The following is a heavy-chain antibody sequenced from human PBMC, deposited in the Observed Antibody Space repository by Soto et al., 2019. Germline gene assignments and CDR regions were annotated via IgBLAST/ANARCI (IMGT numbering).Heavy chain of an antibody. CDR3: ARQDVRAWGRFDP. V-gene: IGHV4-39*01. CDR1: GGSVSSSTYY. Sequence: PSETLSFTCTVSGGSVSSSTYYWGWIRQPPGKGLEWIGTIYYSGITYYNPSLQSRVTISVDTSKNQFSLRLSFVTAADAALYFCARQDVRAWGRFDPWGQGTLVTVSS. D-gene: IGHD7-27*01. J-gene: IGHJ5*02. CDR2: IYYSGIT.